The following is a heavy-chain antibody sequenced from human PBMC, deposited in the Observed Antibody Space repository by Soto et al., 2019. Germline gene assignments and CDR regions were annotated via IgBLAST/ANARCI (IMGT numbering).Heavy chain of an antibody. CDR2: ITGAGYI. V-gene: IGHV3-21*01. Sequence: SLRLSCAASGFTFSSFGMNWVRQAPGKGLEWVSSITGAGYIFYADSVEGRFSISRDNAKNSVYLQMNSLRAEDTAVYYCARYSGTYRDYWGQGILVTVSS. J-gene: IGHJ4*02. CDR3: ARYSGTYRDY. D-gene: IGHD1-26*01. CDR1: GFTFSSFG.